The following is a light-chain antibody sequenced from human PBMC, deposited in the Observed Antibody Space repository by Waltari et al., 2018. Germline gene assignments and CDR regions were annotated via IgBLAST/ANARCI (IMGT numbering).Light chain of an antibody. V-gene: IGLV1-44*01. Sequence: QSVLTQPPSASGTPGQRVTISCSGSSSNIRSNTLNWYQHLPGTAPKLLIYSANHRPSGVPDRFSGAKSGTSASLAISGLQSEDEADYYCAAWDDSLNGVVFGGGTKLTVL. CDR2: SAN. J-gene: IGLJ2*01. CDR1: SSNIRSNT. CDR3: AAWDDSLNGVV.